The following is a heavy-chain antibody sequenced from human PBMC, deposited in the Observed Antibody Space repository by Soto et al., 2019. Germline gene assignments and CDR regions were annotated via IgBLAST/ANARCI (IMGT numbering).Heavy chain of an antibody. Sequence: PSETLSLTCTVSGGSVSSGSYYWSWIRQPPGKGLEWIGYIYYSGSTNYNPSLKSRVTIAVDTSKNQFSLKLSSVTAADTAVYYCARVGQLGFGELLMYSGMDVWGQGTTVTVS. CDR1: GGSVSSGSYY. D-gene: IGHD3-10*01. J-gene: IGHJ6*02. CDR2: IYYSGST. CDR3: ARVGQLGFGELLMYSGMDV. V-gene: IGHV4-61*01.